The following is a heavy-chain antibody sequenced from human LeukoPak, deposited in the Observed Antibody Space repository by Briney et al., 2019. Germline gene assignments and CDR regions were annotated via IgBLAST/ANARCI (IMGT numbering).Heavy chain of an antibody. V-gene: IGHV5-51*01. CDR2: IYPGDSDT. CDR3: VLAGSGSYYFDY. J-gene: IGHJ4*02. D-gene: IGHD3-10*01. CDR1: GYSFTSYW. Sequence: GESLKISCTGSGYSFTSYWIAWVRQMPGKGLEWMGIIYPGDSDTRYSPSFQGQVTISADKSINTAYLQWSSLKASDTAMYYCVLAGSGSYYFDYWGQRILVTVSS.